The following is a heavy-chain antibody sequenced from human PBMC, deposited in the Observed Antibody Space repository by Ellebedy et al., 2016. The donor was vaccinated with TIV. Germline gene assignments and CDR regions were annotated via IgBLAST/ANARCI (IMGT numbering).Heavy chain of an antibody. CDR3: ARRARVMVRGVITDYFDY. D-gene: IGHD3-10*01. CDR1: GGSFSGYY. CDR2: INHSGST. V-gene: IGHV4-34*01. J-gene: IGHJ4*02. Sequence: GSLRLSCAVYGGSFSGYYWSWIRQPPGKGLEWIGEINHSGSTNYNPSLKSRVTISVDTSKSQFSLKLSSVTAADTAVYYCARRARVMVRGVITDYFDYWGQGTLVTVSS.